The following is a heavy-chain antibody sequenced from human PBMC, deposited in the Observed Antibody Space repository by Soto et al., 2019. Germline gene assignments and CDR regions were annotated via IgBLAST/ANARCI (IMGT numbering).Heavy chain of an antibody. V-gene: IGHV1-3*01. D-gene: IGHD3-3*01. J-gene: IGHJ5*02. CDR1: GYTFTSYA. CDR2: INAGNGNT. CDR3: ARGGGPWSGPYLEWLTHNWFDP. Sequence: ASVKVSCKASGYTFTSYAMNWVRQAPGQRLEWMGWINAGNGNTKYSQKLQGRVTITRDTSASTAYMELSSLRSEDTAVYYCARGGGPWSGPYLEWLTHNWFDPWGQGTLVTVSS.